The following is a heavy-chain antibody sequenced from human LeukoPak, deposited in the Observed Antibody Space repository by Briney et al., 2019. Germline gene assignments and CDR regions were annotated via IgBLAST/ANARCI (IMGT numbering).Heavy chain of an antibody. CDR2: ISSSGSTI. V-gene: IGHV3-48*03. CDR1: GFTFSSYE. Sequence: PGGSLRLSCAASGFTFSSYEMNWVGQAPGKGLEWVSYISSSGSTIYYADSVKGRFTISRDNAKNSLYLQMNSLRAEDTAVYYCATDIVATIPDFDYWGQGTLVTVSS. J-gene: IGHJ4*02. D-gene: IGHD5-12*01. CDR3: ATDIVATIPDFDY.